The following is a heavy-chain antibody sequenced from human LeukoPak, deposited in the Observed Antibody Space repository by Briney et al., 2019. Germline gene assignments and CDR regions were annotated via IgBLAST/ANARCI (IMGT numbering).Heavy chain of an antibody. D-gene: IGHD1-14*01. CDR3: VRDPYVENYFGTNTGLRDF. CDR1: GGSISSSPW. Sequence: RTSGTLSLTCAVSGGSISSSPWCSWVRQPPGKGLEWIGTIYHDGNTDYNPSLKSRVTISVDKAKNQLALKLTSVTAADTAVYYCVRDPYVENYFGTNTGLRDFWGQGTLVTVSS. J-gene: IGHJ4*02. CDR2: IYHDGNT. V-gene: IGHV4-4*02.